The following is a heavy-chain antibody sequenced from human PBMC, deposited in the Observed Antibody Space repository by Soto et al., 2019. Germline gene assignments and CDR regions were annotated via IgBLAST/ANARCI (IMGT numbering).Heavy chain of an antibody. CDR2: IDDSGST. CDR3: ARWYSSGWYAWFDP. D-gene: IGHD6-19*01. J-gene: IGHJ5*02. CDR1: GGSISDHY. V-gene: IGHV4-59*11. Sequence: SETLSLTCSVSGGSISDHYWSWIRQPPGKGLEWIGYIDDSGSTNYNPSLKSRVTMSVDVSKNQFSLKLTSVTDADTAVYYCARWYSSGWYAWFDPWGQGTLVTVSS.